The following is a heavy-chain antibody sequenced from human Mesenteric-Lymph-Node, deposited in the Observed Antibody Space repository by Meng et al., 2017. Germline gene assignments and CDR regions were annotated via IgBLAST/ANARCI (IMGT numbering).Heavy chain of an antibody. Sequence: GESLKISCAASGFTFSSYAISWVRQAPGKGLEWVSALSGSVDSTYYASSVKGRFTISRDNSKNTLYLQMNSLRAEDTAVYYCAKGRVSDYWGQGTLVTVSS. D-gene: IGHD6-13*01. J-gene: IGHJ4*01. CDR3: AKGRVSDY. CDR2: LSGSVDST. V-gene: IGHV3-23*01. CDR1: GFTFSSYA.